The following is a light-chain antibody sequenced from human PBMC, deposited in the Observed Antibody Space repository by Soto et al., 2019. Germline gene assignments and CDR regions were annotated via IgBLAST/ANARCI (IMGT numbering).Light chain of an antibody. Sequence: QSALTQPRSVSGSPGQSVTISCTGTSSDVGDYNYVSWYQQHPGKAPKLLIYAVNMRPSGVPDRFSGSKSGNTASLTISGLXXXXEADYSCCSYAGSYTWVFGGGTKVTVX. CDR2: AVN. J-gene: IGLJ3*02. CDR1: SSDVGDYNY. CDR3: CSYAGSYTWV. V-gene: IGLV2-11*01.